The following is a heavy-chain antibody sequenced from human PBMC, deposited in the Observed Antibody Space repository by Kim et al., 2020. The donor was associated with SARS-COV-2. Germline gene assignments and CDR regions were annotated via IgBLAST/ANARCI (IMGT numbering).Heavy chain of an antibody. Sequence: AASAKSAITINPDTSKNQFSLQLNSVTPEDTAVYYCARGVQHYYYYGMDVWGQGTTVTVSS. D-gene: IGHD6-6*01. V-gene: IGHV6-1*01. J-gene: IGHJ6*02. CDR3: ARGVQHYYYYGMDV.